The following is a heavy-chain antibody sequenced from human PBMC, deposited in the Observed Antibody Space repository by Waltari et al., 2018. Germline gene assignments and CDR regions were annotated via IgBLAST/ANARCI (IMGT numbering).Heavy chain of an antibody. CDR1: GYTFTGYY. D-gene: IGHD2-2*01. V-gene: IGHV1-2*06. J-gene: IGHJ4*02. CDR2: SNPNRGGT. Sequence: QVQLVQSGAEVKKPGASVKVSCKASGYTFTGYYMHWVRQAPGQGLEWMGRSNPNRGGTNYAQKFQGRVTRTRDTSISTAYMELSRLRSDDTAVYYCARDCDEGSTPDYWGQGTLVTVSS. CDR3: ARDCDEGSTPDY.